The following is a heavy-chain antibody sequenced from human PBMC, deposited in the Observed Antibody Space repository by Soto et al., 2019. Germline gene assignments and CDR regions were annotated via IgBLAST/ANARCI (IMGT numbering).Heavy chain of an antibody. CDR3: AREAAANNWFDP. J-gene: IGHJ5*02. V-gene: IGHV4-31*03. Sequence: QVQLQESGPGLVKPSQTLSLTCTVSGGSISSGGYYWSWIRQHPGKGLEWIGYIYYSGSTYYNPSIKSRVTISVDTSKNQYPLKLSSVTAADTAVYYCAREAAANNWFDPWGQGALVTVST. CDR1: GGSISSGGYY. CDR2: IYYSGST.